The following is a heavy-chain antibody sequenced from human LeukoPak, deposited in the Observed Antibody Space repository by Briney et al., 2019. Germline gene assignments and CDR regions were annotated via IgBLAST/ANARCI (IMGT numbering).Heavy chain of an antibody. CDR3: VRDGGYYGPDS. CDR2: IKEDGSAK. CDR1: GFTFSSYW. J-gene: IGHJ4*02. V-gene: IGHV3-7*04. Sequence: GGSLRLSCAASGFTFSSYWMSWVRQAPGKGLEWVANIKEDGSAKYYVDSVKGRFTISRDNAKNSLYLQMNNLSAEDTAVYYCVRDGGYYGPDSWGQGALVSVSS. D-gene: IGHD3-10*01.